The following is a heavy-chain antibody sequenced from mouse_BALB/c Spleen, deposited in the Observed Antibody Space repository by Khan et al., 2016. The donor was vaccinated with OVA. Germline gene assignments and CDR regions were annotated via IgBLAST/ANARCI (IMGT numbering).Heavy chain of an antibody. V-gene: IGHV1-9*01. CDR2: ILPGSDSP. CDR1: GYTFSSYW. D-gene: IGHD2-3*01. J-gene: IGHJ3*01. Sequence: VQLQQSGTELLKPGASVKISCKATGYTFSSYWIEWIKQRSGHGLEWIGEILPGSDSPNYNERFMGKAKFTADTSSNTAYMQISSLTSEDSAVDSCARQGAGYFAWFAYWGQGTLVTVSA. CDR3: ARQGAGYFAWFAY.